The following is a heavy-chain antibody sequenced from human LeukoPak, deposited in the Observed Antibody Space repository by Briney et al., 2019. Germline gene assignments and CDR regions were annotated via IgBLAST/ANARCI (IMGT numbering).Heavy chain of an antibody. Sequence: SETLSLTCTVSGGSIRSSYYYWGWIRQPPGKGLEWIGSIYDSGSTYYNPSLKSRVTISVDTSKNQFSLKLNSVTAADTAVYYCVRERITVVRGVIDYWGQGTLVTVSS. D-gene: IGHD3-10*01. V-gene: IGHV4-39*02. CDR1: GGSIRSSYYY. CDR2: IYDSGST. CDR3: VRERITVVRGVIDY. J-gene: IGHJ4*02.